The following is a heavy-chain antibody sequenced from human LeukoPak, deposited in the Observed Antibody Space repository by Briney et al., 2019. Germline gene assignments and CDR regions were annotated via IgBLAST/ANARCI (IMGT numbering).Heavy chain of an antibody. CDR1: GFTFSTYA. Sequence: GGSLRLSCEASGFTFSTYAMSWVRQASGKGLEWVSGISGSGSITYYADSVKGRFTISRDNSKNTLFLEMSSLRAEDTAVYYCAKQTRYDSPAGGRGFDYWGQGTLVTVSS. CDR2: ISGSGSIT. CDR3: AKQTRYDSPAGGRGFDY. J-gene: IGHJ4*02. D-gene: IGHD3-22*01. V-gene: IGHV3-23*01.